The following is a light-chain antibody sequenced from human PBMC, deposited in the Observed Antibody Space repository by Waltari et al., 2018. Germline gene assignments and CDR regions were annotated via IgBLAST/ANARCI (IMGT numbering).Light chain of an antibody. V-gene: IGKV2-28*01. Sequence: DIVMTQSPLSLPVTPGEPASISCRSSQSLMHNIGYTYLDWYLQKPGQSPQLLIYLGSNRASGVPDRFSGSGSGTDFTLKISRVEAEDVGLYYCMQSLQTPISFGQGTKLEIK. CDR2: LGS. J-gene: IGKJ2*03. CDR3: MQSLQTPIS. CDR1: QSLMHNIGYTY.